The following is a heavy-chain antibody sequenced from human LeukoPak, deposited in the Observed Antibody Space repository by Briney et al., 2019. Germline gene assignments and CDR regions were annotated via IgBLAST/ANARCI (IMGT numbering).Heavy chain of an antibody. V-gene: IGHV4-30-4*01. J-gene: IGHJ4*02. CDR1: GGSISSGDYY. CDR3: ARRSIVVVPAAPAFDY. Sequence: SETLSLTCSVSGGSISSGDYYWSWIRQPPGKGLEWIGYIYYSGSTYYNPSLKSRVTISVDTSKNQFSLKLSSVTAADTAVYYCARRSIVVVPAAPAFDYWGQGTLVTVPS. D-gene: IGHD2-2*01. CDR2: IYYSGST.